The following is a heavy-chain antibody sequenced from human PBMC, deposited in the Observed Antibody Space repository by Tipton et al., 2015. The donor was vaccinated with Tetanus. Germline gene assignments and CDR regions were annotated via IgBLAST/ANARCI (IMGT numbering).Heavy chain of an antibody. CDR1: GGSISSGGYY. J-gene: IGHJ5*02. CDR3: ARHSYPLEWLLLPTNWFDP. Sequence: TLSLTCTVSGGSISSGGYYWSWIRQHPGKGLEWIGYIYYSGSTYYNPSLKSRVTISVDTSKNQFSLKLSSVTAADTAVYYCARHSYPLEWLLLPTNWFDPWGQGTLVTVSS. V-gene: IGHV4-31*03. CDR2: IYYSGST. D-gene: IGHD3-3*01.